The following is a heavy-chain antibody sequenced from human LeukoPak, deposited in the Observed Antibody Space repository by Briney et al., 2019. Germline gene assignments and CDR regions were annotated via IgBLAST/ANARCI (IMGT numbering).Heavy chain of an antibody. D-gene: IGHD3-22*01. CDR1: GFTFSSYS. CDR2: ISSSSSTI. V-gene: IGHV3-48*04. Sequence: GGSLRLSCAASGFTFSSYSMNWVRQAPGKGLEWVSYISSSSSTIYYADSVKGRFTISRDNAKNSLYLQMNSLRAEDTAVYYCARDLRIVVVTRPGFDYWGQGTLVTVSS. CDR3: ARDLRIVVVTRPGFDY. J-gene: IGHJ4*02.